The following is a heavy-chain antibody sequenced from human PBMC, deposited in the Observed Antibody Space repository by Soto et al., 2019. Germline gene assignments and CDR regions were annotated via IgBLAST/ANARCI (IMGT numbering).Heavy chain of an antibody. CDR3: AREGALRGGGNSDYYSTMDG. CDR2: IYYSGDT. V-gene: IGHV4-30-4*01. CDR1: GCSIISGDYY. Sequence: SETLSLTCTVSGCSIISGDYYWSWILQPPGKGLEWIGYIYYSGDTSYNPSLKSRVIISIDTSKNLFSLKLSSVTAADTAVYFCAREGALRGGGNSDYYSTMDGWGQGTTVTVAS. J-gene: IGHJ6*02. D-gene: IGHD2-21*02.